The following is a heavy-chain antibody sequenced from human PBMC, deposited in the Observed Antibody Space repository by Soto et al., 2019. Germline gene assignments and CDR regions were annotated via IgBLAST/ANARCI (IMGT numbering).Heavy chain of an antibody. V-gene: IGHV3-7*03. CDR1: GFTFSSNW. CDR3: ARDAGYNRFDY. Sequence: EMHLVESGGGLVQPGGSLRLSCADSGFTFSSNWLAWVRQAPGKGLEWVANIKQDGSETYYVDSVKGRFTISRDNAKNSLYLQMNSLRAEDSAVYYCARDAGYNRFDYWGQGTLVTVSS. J-gene: IGHJ4*02. D-gene: IGHD5-12*01. CDR2: IKQDGSET.